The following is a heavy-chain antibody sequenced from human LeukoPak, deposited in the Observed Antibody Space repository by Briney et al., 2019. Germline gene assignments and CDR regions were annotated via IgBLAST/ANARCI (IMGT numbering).Heavy chain of an antibody. CDR1: GGTFSSYA. V-gene: IGHV1-69*05. J-gene: IGHJ4*02. CDR2: IIPIFGTA. D-gene: IGHD1-26*01. Sequence: GASVKVSCKASGGTFSSYAISWVRQAPGQGLEWMGGIIPIFGTANYAQKFQGRVTITTDESTSTAYMELSSLRSEDTAVYYCARGGSGSHRVGFDFDYWGQGTLVTVSS. CDR3: ARGGSGSHRVGFDFDY.